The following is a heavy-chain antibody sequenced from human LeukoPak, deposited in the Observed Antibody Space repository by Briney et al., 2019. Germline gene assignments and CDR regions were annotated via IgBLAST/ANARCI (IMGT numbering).Heavy chain of an antibody. Sequence: SETLSLTCAVYGGSFSGYYWSWIRQPPGKGLEWIGEINHSGSTDYNPSLKSRVTISVDTSKNQFSLKLSSVTAADTAVYYCARDGYSGSDALWGQGTLVTVSS. V-gene: IGHV4-34*01. J-gene: IGHJ4*02. CDR2: INHSGST. CDR1: GGSFSGYY. D-gene: IGHD5-12*01. CDR3: ARDGYSGSDAL.